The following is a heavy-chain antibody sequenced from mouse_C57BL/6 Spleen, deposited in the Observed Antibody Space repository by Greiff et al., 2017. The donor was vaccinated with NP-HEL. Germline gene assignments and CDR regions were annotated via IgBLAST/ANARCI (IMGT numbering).Heavy chain of an antibody. J-gene: IGHJ3*01. Sequence: EVKLMESEGGLVQPGSSMKLSCTASGFTFSDYYMAWVRQVPEKGLEWVANINYDGSSTYYLDSLESRFIISRDNAKNILYLQMSSLKSEDTATYYCARDDYDGGWFAYWGQGTLVTVSA. V-gene: IGHV5-16*01. CDR3: ARDDYDGGWFAY. CDR2: INYDGSST. CDR1: GFTFSDYY. D-gene: IGHD2-4*01.